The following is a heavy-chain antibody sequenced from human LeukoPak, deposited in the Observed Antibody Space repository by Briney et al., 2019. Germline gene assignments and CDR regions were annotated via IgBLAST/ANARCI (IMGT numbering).Heavy chain of an antibody. J-gene: IGHJ4*02. V-gene: IGHV1-8*03. CDR1: GYSFSTYD. CDR2: IHPTSTNT. D-gene: IGHD3-22*01. Sequence: ASVKVSCKASGYSFSTYDINWVRQASGQGLEWMGWIHPTSTNTAYTQKFHPRFQGRLTITRDTSISTAYMELRSLRSDDTAVYYCAREVPYDTSVYYQPFDFWGQGTLVTVSS. CDR3: AREVPYDTSVYYQPFDF.